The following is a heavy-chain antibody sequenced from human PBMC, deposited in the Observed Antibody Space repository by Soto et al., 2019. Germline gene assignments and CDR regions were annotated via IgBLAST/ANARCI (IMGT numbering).Heavy chain of an antibody. CDR3: ARASGYDYGDYFLQH. CDR1: GYTFTGYY. CDR2: INAYSGGT. Sequence: ASVKVSCKASGYTFTGYYMHWVRQAPGQGLEWMGWINAYSGGTNYAQKLQGRVTMTTDTSTSTAYMELRSLRSDDTAVYYCARASGYDYGDYFLQHWGQGTLVTVSS. V-gene: IGHV1-2*02. J-gene: IGHJ1*01. D-gene: IGHD4-17*01.